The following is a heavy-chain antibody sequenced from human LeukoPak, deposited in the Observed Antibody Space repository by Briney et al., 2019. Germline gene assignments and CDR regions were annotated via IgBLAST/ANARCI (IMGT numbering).Heavy chain of an antibody. J-gene: IGHJ4*02. CDR3: ARGYEIAYPYYFDY. D-gene: IGHD3-3*01. CDR1: GYTFTSYD. CDR2: MNPNSGNT. Sequence: GASVKVSCKASGYTFTSYDINWVRQATGQGLEWMGWMNPNSGNTGYAQKFQGRVTMTRNTSISTAYMELSSLRSEDTAVYYCARGYEIAYPYYFDYWGQGTLVTVSS. V-gene: IGHV1-8*01.